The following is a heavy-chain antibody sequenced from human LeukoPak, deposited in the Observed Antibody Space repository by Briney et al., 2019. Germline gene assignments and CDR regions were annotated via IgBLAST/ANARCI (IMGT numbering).Heavy chain of an antibody. Sequence: GGSLRLSCAASGFTVSSNYMSWVRQAPGTGLEWVSEIYSDGSTYYAASVKGRFSISRDNAQNSLYLQMNSLRAEDTAVYYCAKGDVSVTREFDYWGQGTLVTVSS. D-gene: IGHD7-27*01. J-gene: IGHJ4*02. V-gene: IGHV3-53*01. CDR2: IYSDGST. CDR1: GFTVSSNY. CDR3: AKGDVSVTREFDY.